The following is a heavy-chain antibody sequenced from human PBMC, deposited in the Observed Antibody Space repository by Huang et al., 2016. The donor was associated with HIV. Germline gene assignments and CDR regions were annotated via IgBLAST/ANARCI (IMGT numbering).Heavy chain of an antibody. CDR2: MNPKSGHK. D-gene: IGHD4-17*01. Sequence: QVQLVQSGAEVKTPGASVKVSCKASGSTFSSHDLNWVRQAPGKGLEGMGWMNPKSGHKGYSQKFQGRGNITSSTSITTAYMELSSRRSADTAVYYCVRGTRYGDYGLRHYYYYMDVWGKGTTVTVSS. V-gene: IGHV1-8*01. CDR1: GSTFSSHD. CDR3: VRGTRYGDYGLRHYYYYMDV. J-gene: IGHJ6*03.